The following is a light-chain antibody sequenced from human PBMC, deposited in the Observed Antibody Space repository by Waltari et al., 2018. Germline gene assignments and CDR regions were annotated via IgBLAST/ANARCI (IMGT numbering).Light chain of an antibody. CDR2: EVS. V-gene: IGLV2-23*02. CDR3: CSYAGSSAV. J-gene: IGLJ3*02. Sequence: QPVLTQPASVSGSPGQSNTISCTGTSSDVGRYNFVSWYQHHPGKAPKNIIYEVSKRPSGVSDRFSGSKSGNTASLTISGLQAEDEANYYCCSYAGSSAVFGGGTKLTVL. CDR1: SSDVGRYNF.